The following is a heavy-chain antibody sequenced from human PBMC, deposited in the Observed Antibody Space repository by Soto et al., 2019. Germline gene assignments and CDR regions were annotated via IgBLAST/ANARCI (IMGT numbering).Heavy chain of an antibody. CDR2: ISYDGSNK. CDR3: AKENYGWGSYHIDY. Sequence: QVQLVESGGGVVQPGRSLRLSCAASGFTFSSYGMHWVRQAPGKGLERVAVISYDGSNKYYADSVKGRFTISSDNSKYPLYLQMNSLRPEDTAVYYCAKENYGWGSYHIDYWGQGTLVTVSS. CDR1: GFTFSSYG. D-gene: IGHD3-16*02. J-gene: IGHJ4*02. V-gene: IGHV3-30*18.